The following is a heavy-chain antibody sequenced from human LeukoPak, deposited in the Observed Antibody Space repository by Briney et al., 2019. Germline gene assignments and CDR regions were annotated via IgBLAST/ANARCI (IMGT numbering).Heavy chain of an antibody. CDR3: AKDRGSGSPPYYFDY. V-gene: IGHV3-23*01. D-gene: IGHD3-10*01. CDR1: GFTFSSYG. Sequence: PGGSLRLSCAASGFTFSSYGMSWVRQAPGKGLEWVSAISGSGGSTYYADSVKGRFTISRDNSKNTLYLQMNSLRAEDTAVYYCAKDRGSGSPPYYFDYWGQGTLVTVSS. CDR2: ISGSGGST. J-gene: IGHJ4*02.